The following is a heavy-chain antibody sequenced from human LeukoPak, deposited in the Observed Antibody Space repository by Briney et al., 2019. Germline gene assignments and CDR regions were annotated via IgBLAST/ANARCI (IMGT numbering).Heavy chain of an antibody. V-gene: IGHV3-30-3*01. CDR1: GFTFSSYA. CDR3: VGEIGPRSFDY. Sequence: GGSLRLSCAASGFTFSSYAMHWARQAPGKGLEWVAVISYDGSSKYYADSVKGRFTISRDNSINALYMQMNSLRLDDTAVYYCVGEIGPRSFDYWGQGTLVTVSS. CDR2: ISYDGSSK. J-gene: IGHJ4*02. D-gene: IGHD3-16*01.